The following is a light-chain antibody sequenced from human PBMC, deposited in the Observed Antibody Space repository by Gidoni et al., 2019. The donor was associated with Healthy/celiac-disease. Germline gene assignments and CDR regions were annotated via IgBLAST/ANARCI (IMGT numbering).Light chain of an antibody. J-gene: IGKJ1*01. CDR1: KSISSY. Sequence: DIQMTKSPSSLYASVGDRVTITCRASKSISSYLHWYQQKPGKAPKLLIYAASSLQSGVPSRFSGSGSATDFTLTISSLQPEDFATYYCQHSYSTPPWTFGQGTKVEIK. V-gene: IGKV1-39*01. CDR3: QHSYSTPPWT. CDR2: AAS.